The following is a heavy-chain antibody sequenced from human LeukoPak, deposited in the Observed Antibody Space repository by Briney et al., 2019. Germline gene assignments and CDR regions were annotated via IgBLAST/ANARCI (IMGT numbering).Heavy chain of an antibody. CDR3: ARVYSGSYYYYYGMDV. Sequence: ASVKVSCKASGYTFTSYAMHWVRQAPGRRLEWMGWINAGNGNTKYSQKFQGRVTITRDTSASTAYMELSSLRSEDTAVYYCARVYSGSYYYYYGMDVWGQGTTVTVSS. V-gene: IGHV1-3*01. CDR1: GYTFTSYA. CDR2: INAGNGNT. D-gene: IGHD1-26*01. J-gene: IGHJ6*02.